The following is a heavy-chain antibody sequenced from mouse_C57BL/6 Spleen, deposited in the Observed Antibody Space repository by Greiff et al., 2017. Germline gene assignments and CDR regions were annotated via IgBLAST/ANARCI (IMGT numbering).Heavy chain of an antibody. CDR2: VHPYNGGT. CDR3: AVEYDKGQGPMRY. Sequence: VQLQQSGPVLVKPGPSVKISCKASGFTFTDYYMHWVKQSHGKSLEWIGLVHPYNGGTSYNQKFKGKATLTVDTSSSTAYMELNSLTSEDSAVYYCAVEYDKGQGPMRYWGKGTSVTVSS. V-gene: IGHV1-36*01. D-gene: IGHD2-4*01. CDR1: GFTFTDYY. J-gene: IGHJ4*01.